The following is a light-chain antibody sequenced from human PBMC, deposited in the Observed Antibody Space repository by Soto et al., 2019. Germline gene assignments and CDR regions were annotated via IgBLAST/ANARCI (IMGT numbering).Light chain of an antibody. Sequence: VGMTQPPTTLSVSPGERATLSCRASQSVSSNLAWYRQKPGQALRLLIYGASTRATGIPARFSGSGSGTDFTLTISSLQSEDFAVYYGQQYNNWPRTFGQGTNVDI. CDR1: QSVSSN. CDR2: GAS. J-gene: IGKJ1*01. V-gene: IGKV3-15*01. CDR3: QQYNNWPRT.